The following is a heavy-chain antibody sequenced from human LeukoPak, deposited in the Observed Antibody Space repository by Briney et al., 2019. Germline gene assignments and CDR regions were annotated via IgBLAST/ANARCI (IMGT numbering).Heavy chain of an antibody. CDR2: ISYDGSNK. CDR3: AKDGTNLYSSGWAADY. CDR1: GFTFSSYG. J-gene: IGHJ4*02. Sequence: SGGSLRLSCAASGFTFSSYGMHWVRQAPGKGLEWVAVISYDGSNKYCADSVKGRFTISRDNSKNTLYLQMDSLRAEDTAVYYCAKDGTNLYSSGWAADYWGQGTLVTVSS. D-gene: IGHD6-19*01. V-gene: IGHV3-30*18.